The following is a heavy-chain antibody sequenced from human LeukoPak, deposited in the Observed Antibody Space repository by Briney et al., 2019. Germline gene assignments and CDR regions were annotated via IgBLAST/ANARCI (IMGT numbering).Heavy chain of an antibody. Sequence: GASVKVSCKASGYTFTSYGISWVRQAPGQGLEWMGWISAYNGNTNYAQKLQGRVTMTTDTSTSTAYMELRSLRSEDTAVYYCASTYYDFWSGYYTYYYYMDVWGKGTTVTVSS. D-gene: IGHD3-3*01. V-gene: IGHV1-18*01. CDR3: ASTYYDFWSGYYTYYYYMDV. CDR2: ISAYNGNT. CDR1: GYTFTSYG. J-gene: IGHJ6*03.